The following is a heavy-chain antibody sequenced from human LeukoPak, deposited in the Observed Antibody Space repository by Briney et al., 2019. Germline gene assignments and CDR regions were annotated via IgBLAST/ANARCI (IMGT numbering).Heavy chain of an antibody. CDR1: GGTFISYD. Sequence: SVKVSCKASGGTFISYDISWVGQAPGQGREWMGGMIPIFGTANYAQKFQGRVTITTDEYTSTAYMQVSSLRSEDTAGYYCASHPLLRLGELSLRAQHNAFDIWGQGTMVTVSS. CDR2: MIPIFGTA. V-gene: IGHV1-69*05. D-gene: IGHD3-16*02. J-gene: IGHJ3*02. CDR3: ASHPLLRLGELSLRAQHNAFDI.